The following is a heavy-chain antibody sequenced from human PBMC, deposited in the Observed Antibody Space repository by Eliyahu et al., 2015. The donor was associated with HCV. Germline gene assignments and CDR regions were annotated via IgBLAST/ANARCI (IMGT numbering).Heavy chain of an antibody. Sequence: QVQLVESGGGVVQPGKSLRLSCAASKXTLSGHDMSWVRQTPGQGLEWVAMISSDGGKKYYADSVKGRFTISRDNSKNSLYLQMNGLRVEDTAVYYCARDGVMVHGSAAFDVWGRGTKVSVSS. D-gene: IGHD2/OR15-2a*01. CDR2: ISSDGGKK. J-gene: IGHJ3*01. CDR1: KXTLSGHD. CDR3: ARDGVMVHGSAAFDV. V-gene: IGHV3-30*03.